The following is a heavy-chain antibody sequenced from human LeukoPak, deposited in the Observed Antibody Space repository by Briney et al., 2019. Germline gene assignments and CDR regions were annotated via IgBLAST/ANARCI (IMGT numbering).Heavy chain of an antibody. D-gene: IGHD3-22*01. CDR2: ISAYNGNT. J-gene: IGHJ4*02. V-gene: IGHV1-18*01. Sequence: ASVKVSCKASGYTFTSYGISWVRQAPGQGLEWMGWISAYNGNTNYAQKLQGRVTMTTDTSTSTAYMGLRSLRSDDTAVYYCARKFSLYYDSSGPADYWGQGTLVTVSS. CDR1: GYTFTSYG. CDR3: ARKFSLYYDSSGPADY.